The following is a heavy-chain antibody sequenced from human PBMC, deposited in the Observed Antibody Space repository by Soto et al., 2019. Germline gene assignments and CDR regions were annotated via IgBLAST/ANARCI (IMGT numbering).Heavy chain of an antibody. D-gene: IGHD1-26*01. CDR3: ARASGSYSHFDY. CDR2: IRKKGNSYAA. V-gene: IGHV3-72*01. CDR1: GFTCGDHY. Sequence: GRSLRLSCAASGFTCGDHYIDRVRQAPEKGLEWDGRIRKKGNSYAAEYAASVKGRFTISRDDSKNSLYLQMSSLKREDTAVYYCARASGSYSHFDYWGQGTLVTVSS. J-gene: IGHJ4*02.